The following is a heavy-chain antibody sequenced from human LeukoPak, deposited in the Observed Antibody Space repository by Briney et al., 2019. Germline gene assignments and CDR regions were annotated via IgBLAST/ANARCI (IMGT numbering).Heavy chain of an antibody. CDR2: IAYDGSNK. CDR3: ARDQGSITIFGVVINSALDY. CDR1: GFTFSSFD. D-gene: IGHD3-3*01. V-gene: IGHV3-30*03. Sequence: GRSLRLSCVVSGFTFSSFDMHWVRQAPGKGLEWVAAIAYDGSNKYYADSVKGRFTISRDNSKNTLYLQMNSLRAEDTAVYYCARDQGSITIFGVVINSALDYWGQGTLVTVSS. J-gene: IGHJ4*02.